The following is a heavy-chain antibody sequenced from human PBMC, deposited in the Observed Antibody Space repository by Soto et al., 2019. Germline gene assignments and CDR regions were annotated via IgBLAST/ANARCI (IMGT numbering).Heavy chain of an antibody. D-gene: IGHD6-6*01. CDR1: SGSFSGYY. CDR2: ISQSGNT. CDR3: ARAPKVSGSSQTRPDF. V-gene: IGHV4-34*01. Sequence: LSLTCSIYSGSFSGYYWSWIRQPPGKGLEWIGEISQSGNTNYSPSLKSRVSISIDTSKKQFSLNLASVSAADTAVYYCARAPKVSGSSQTRPDFWGQGTLVTVSS. J-gene: IGHJ4*02.